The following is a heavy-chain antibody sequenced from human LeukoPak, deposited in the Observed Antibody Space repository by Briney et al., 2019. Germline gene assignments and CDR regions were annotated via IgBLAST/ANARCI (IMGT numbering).Heavy chain of an antibody. D-gene: IGHD3-16*01. J-gene: IGHJ6*02. CDR3: AGGYYYYGMDV. CDR1: GFALINYN. V-gene: IGHV3-13*01. Sequence: GGSLRLSCPTSGFALINYNRHWVRQPPGKGREWVSAIDTAGDTYYPGSVKGRFTISRENAKNSLYLQMNSLRAEDTAVYYCAGGYYYYGMDVWGQGTTVTVSS. CDR2: IDTAGDT.